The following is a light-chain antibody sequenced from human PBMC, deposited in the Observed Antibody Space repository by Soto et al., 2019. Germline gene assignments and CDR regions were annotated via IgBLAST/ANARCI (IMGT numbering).Light chain of an antibody. CDR1: QSISSY. V-gene: IGKV1-39*01. J-gene: IGKJ1*01. CDR2: AAS. Sequence: DIQMTQSPSSLSASVGDRVTITCRASQSISSYLNWYQQKPGKAPKLLIYAASSLASGVPSRFSGSGSGTDFILTISSLRPEDFATYYCQQSYSIPWTFGQGTEVENK. CDR3: QQSYSIPWT.